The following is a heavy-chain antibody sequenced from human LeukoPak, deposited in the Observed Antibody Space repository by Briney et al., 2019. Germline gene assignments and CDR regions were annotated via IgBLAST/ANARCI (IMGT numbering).Heavy chain of an antibody. D-gene: IGHD3-22*01. CDR1: GYTFTGYY. V-gene: IGHV1-2*02. CDR2: INPNSGGT. CDR3: ARSPRIVVVKKIFDY. Sequence: GASVKVSCTASGYTFTGYYMHWVRQAPGQGLEWMGWINPNSGGTNYAQKFQGRVTMTRDTSISTAYMELSRLRSDDTAVYYCARSPRIVVVKKIFDYWGQGTLVTVSS. J-gene: IGHJ4*02.